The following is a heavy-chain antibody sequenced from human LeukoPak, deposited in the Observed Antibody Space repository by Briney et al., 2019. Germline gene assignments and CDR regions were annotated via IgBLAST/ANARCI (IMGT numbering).Heavy chain of an antibody. J-gene: IGHJ4*02. D-gene: IGHD3-16*01. CDR3: ARGMPYVFDY. Sequence: ASVTVSCKVSGYTLTELSMHWVRQAPGKGLEWMGGFDPEDGETIYAQKLQGRVTMTTDTSTSTAYMELRSLRSDDTAVYYCARGMPYVFDYWGQGTLVTVSS. CDR1: GYTLTELS. V-gene: IGHV1-24*01. CDR2: FDPEDGET.